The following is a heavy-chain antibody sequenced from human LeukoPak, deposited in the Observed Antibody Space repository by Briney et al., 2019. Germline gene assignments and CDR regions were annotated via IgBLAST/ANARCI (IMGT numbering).Heavy chain of an antibody. D-gene: IGHD2/OR15-2a*01. J-gene: IGHJ4*02. CDR3: ARASMAAADY. Sequence: GRSLRLSCAASGFTFSSYAMHWVRQAPGKGLEWVAVISYDGSNKYYADSVKGRFTISRDNSKNTLYLQMNSLRAEDTAVYYCARASMAAADYWGQGTPVTVSS. CDR2: ISYDGSNK. CDR1: GFTFSSYA. V-gene: IGHV3-30*04.